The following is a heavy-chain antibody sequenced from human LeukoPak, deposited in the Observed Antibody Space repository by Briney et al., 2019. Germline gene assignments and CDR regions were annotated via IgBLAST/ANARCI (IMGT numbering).Heavy chain of an antibody. V-gene: IGHV4-38-2*02. Sequence: KPSETLSLTCTVSGYSISSGYYWGWIRQPPGKGLEWIGSIYHSGSTYYTPSLKSRVTMSVDTSKNQFSLKLSSVTATDTAVYYCARHRRRSWGLRPGIAAAGTGNYYYSMDVWGKGTPVTISS. D-gene: IGHD6-13*01. CDR2: IYHSGST. CDR3: ARHRRRSWGLRPGIAAAGTGNYYYSMDV. J-gene: IGHJ6*03. CDR1: GYSISSGYY.